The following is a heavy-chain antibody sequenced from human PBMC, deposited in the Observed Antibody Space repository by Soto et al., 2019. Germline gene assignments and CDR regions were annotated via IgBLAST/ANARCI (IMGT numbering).Heavy chain of an antibody. CDR1: GFTFSSFA. CDR2: ISYDGSNK. D-gene: IGHD3-3*01. Sequence: GGPMIVPCAASGFTFSSFAMHLVRPAPGKGLEWVAVISYDGSNKYYADSVKGRFTISRDNSKNTLYLQMNSLRAEDTAVYYCAREARGYDFCSGYYPNYYYGMDVWGQGTTVTVSS. CDR3: AREARGYDFCSGYYPNYYYGMDV. V-gene: IGHV3-30-3*01. J-gene: IGHJ6*02.